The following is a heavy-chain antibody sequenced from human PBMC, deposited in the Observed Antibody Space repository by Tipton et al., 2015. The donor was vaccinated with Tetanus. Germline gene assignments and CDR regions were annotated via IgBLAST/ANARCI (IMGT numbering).Heavy chain of an antibody. V-gene: IGHV3-33*01. CDR1: GSMFNSYG. J-gene: IGHJ3*01. CDR3: ARLEEYTYGFDL. D-gene: IGHD1-1*01. Sequence: RSLRLSCAASGSMFNSYGMHWVRQAPGKRLEWVAVIWYDGSNKYYADSVMGRFTVSRDNSENSVYLQMSSLRADDTAVYYCARLEEYTYGFDLWGQGTMVTVSS. CDR2: IWYDGSNK.